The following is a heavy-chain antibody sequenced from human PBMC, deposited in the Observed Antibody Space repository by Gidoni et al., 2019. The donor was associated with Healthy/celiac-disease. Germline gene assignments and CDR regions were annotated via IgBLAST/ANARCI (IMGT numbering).Heavy chain of an antibody. V-gene: IGHV4-34*01. CDR3: ARVPLVRGVKAGFDAFDI. CDR2: INHSGGT. D-gene: IGHD3-10*01. J-gene: IGHJ3*02. Sequence: IRQPPGKGLEWIGEINHSGGTNYNPSLKSRVTISVDTSKNQFSLKLSSVTAADTAVYYCARVPLVRGVKAGFDAFDIWGQGTMVTVSS.